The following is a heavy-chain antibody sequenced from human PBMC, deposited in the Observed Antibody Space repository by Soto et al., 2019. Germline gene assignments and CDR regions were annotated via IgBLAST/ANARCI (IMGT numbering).Heavy chain of an antibody. V-gene: IGHV3-48*03. Sequence: GGSLRLSWLASGFTFSSYEMNWVRQAPGKGLEWVSYISSSGSTIYYADSVKGRFTISRDNAKNSLYLQMNSLRAEDTAVYYCARVRPWSSCNGAFDIWGQGTTFTVSS. J-gene: IGHJ3*02. CDR2: ISSSGSTI. CDR3: ARVRPWSSCNGAFDI. D-gene: IGHD3-3*01. CDR1: GFTFSSYE.